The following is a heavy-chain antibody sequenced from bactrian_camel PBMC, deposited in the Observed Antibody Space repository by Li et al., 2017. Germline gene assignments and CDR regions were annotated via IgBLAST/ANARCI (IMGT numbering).Heavy chain of an antibody. CDR1: GFTLSYWW. J-gene: IGHJ6*01. D-gene: IGHD6*01. V-gene: IGHV3S1*01. CDR2: INTGGGTT. CDR3: VRPGENGGTFGY. Sequence: HVQLVESGGGLVQPGGSLRLSCDTSGFTLSYWWMYWVRQAPGKGLEWVSAINTGGGTTLYADSVRGRFTISRDNAKNTVYLQMNSLKPEYTAVYYCVRPGENGGTFGYWGQGTQVTVS.